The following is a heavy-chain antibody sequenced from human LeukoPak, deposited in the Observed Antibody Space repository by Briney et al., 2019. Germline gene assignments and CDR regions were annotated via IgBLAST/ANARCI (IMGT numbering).Heavy chain of an antibody. CDR3: ARERWEVLGGAFDI. D-gene: IGHD1-26*01. J-gene: IGHJ3*02. CDR2: IAYDGSNK. CDR1: GFMFSSYA. V-gene: IGHV3-30*07. Sequence: PGGSLRLSCAASGFMFSSYAMHWVRQAPGKXLXWVAIIAYDGSNKSYADSVKGRITISRDNSENTLYLQMNSLRAEDTAMYYCARERWEVLGGAFDIWGQGTMVTVSS.